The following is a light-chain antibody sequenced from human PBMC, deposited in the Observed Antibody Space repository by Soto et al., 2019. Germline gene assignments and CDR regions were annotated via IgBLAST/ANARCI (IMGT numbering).Light chain of an antibody. V-gene: IGLV2-14*01. CDR2: DVT. CDR1: SSDVGGYNY. CDR3: SSYTSSSTLVV. J-gene: IGLJ2*01. Sequence: QSALTQPASVSGSPGQSITISCTGTSSDVGGYNYVSWYQQHPGKVPKLMIYDVTNRPSGVSNRFSGSKSGNTASLTISGLQAEDEAAYYCSSYTSSSTLVVFGGGTKLTVL.